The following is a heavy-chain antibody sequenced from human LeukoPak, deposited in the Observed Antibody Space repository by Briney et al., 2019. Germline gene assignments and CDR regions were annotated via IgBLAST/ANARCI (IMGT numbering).Heavy chain of an antibody. CDR3: ATKQWLAPPPDS. V-gene: IGHV3-74*01. CDR1: RFSFSKYW. CDR2: INTDGTVT. D-gene: IGHD6-19*01. J-gene: IGHJ4*02. Sequence: GGSLRLSCAASRFSFSKYWMLWVRQAPGKGPESVSRINTDGTVTTYADSVKGRFTVSRDNADNTMFLQMNSVRDEDTAVYYCATKQWLAPPPDSWGQGTPVTVSS.